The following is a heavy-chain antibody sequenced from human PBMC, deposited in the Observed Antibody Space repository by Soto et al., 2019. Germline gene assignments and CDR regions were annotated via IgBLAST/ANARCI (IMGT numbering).Heavy chain of an antibody. Sequence: EVQLLESGGGLIQPGGSLRLSCAASGFTFSNYGMTWVRQAPGKGLEWVSVISGSGGSKYYADSVKGRFTISRDNSGNTLDLQMNSLGAEDTALYYCAKGPPVGANSWYFDPWGQGTLVTVSS. D-gene: IGHD1-26*01. CDR3: AKGPPVGANSWYFDP. V-gene: IGHV3-23*01. J-gene: IGHJ5*02. CDR1: GFTFSNYG. CDR2: ISGSGGSK.